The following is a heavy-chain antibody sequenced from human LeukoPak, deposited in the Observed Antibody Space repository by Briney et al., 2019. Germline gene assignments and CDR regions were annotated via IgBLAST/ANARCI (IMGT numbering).Heavy chain of an antibody. CDR1: GFTFSSYG. CDR2: IWYDGSNK. D-gene: IGHD3-16*02. Sequence: GGSLRLSCAASGFTFSSYGMHWVRQAPGKGLEWVAVIWYDGSNKYYADSVKGRFTISRDNSKNTLYLQMNSLRAEDTAVYYCARGYDYVWGSYRSDAFDIWGQGTMVTVSS. CDR3: ARGYDYVWGSYRSDAFDI. V-gene: IGHV3-33*01. J-gene: IGHJ3*02.